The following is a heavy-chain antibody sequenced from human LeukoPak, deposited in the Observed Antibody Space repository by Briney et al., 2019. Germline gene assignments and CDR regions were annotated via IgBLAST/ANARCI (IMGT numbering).Heavy chain of an antibody. Sequence: ASVKVSCKASGGTFSSYAISWVRQAPGQGLEWMGGIIPIFGTANYAQKFQGRVTITADESTSTAYMELSSLRSEDTAVYYCATWTTVTTRSFDYWGQGTLVTVSS. D-gene: IGHD4-17*01. J-gene: IGHJ4*02. CDR2: IIPIFGTA. CDR3: ATWTTVTTRSFDY. CDR1: GGTFSSYA. V-gene: IGHV1-69*13.